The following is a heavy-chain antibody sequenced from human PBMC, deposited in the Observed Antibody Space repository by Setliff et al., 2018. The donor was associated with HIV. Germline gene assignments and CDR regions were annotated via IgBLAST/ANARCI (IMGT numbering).Heavy chain of an antibody. V-gene: IGHV4-39*07. CDR3: ARRSGWSLDY. D-gene: IGHD6-19*01. CDR1: GGSISRSFYY. CDR2: IIPSGST. Sequence: SETLSLTCSVSGGSISRSFYYWSWIRQPPGKGLKWIGEIIPSGSTNYNPSLKSRVTISVDTSKNQFSLKLSSVTAADTAVYYCARRSGWSLDYWGQGTLVTVSS. J-gene: IGHJ4*02.